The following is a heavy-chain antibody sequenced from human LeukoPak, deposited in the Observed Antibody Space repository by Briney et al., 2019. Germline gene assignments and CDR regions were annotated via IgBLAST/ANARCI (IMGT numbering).Heavy chain of an antibody. CDR3: TRVGFFTMKVAPSYDAFDI. V-gene: IGHV3-49*03. CDR1: GFTFGDYA. Sequence: GGSLRLSCTASGFTFGDYAMSWFRQAPGKGLEWVGFIRSKAYGGTTEYAASVKGRFTISRDDSKSIAYLQMNSLKTEDTAVYYCTRVGFFTMKVAPSYDAFDIWGQGTMVTVSS. CDR2: IRSKAYGGTT. J-gene: IGHJ3*02. D-gene: IGHD3-22*01.